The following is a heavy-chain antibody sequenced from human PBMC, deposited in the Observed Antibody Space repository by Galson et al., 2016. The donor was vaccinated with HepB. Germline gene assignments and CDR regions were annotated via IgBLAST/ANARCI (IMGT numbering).Heavy chain of an antibody. CDR2: IYYSGST. J-gene: IGHJ5*02. CDR1: GGSISSGDYY. Sequence: LSLTCTVSGGSISSGDYYWSWIRQPPGKGLEWIGYIYYSGSTYYNPSLKSRVTISVDTSKNQFSLKLSSVTAADTAVYYCARFYDSSGYYYDNWFDPWGQGTLVTVSS. CDR3: ARFYDSSGYYYDNWFDP. D-gene: IGHD3-22*01. V-gene: IGHV4-30-4*01.